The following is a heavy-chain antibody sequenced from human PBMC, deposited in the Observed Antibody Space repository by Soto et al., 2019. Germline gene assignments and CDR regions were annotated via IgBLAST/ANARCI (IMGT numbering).Heavy chain of an antibody. V-gene: IGHV3-48*01. Sequence: GSLRLSCAASGFTFSSYSMNWVRQAPGKGLEWVSYISSSSSTIYYADSVKGRFTISRDNAKNSLYLQMNSLRAEDTAVYYCARDLMTTTTDAFDIWGQGTMVTVSS. CDR2: ISSSSSTI. CDR1: GFTFSSYS. J-gene: IGHJ3*02. CDR3: ARDLMTTTTDAFDI. D-gene: IGHD4-17*01.